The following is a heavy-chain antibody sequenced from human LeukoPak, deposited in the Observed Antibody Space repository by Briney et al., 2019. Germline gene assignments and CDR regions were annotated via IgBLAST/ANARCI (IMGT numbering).Heavy chain of an antibody. D-gene: IGHD6-13*01. CDR2: IIPIFGTA. J-gene: IGHJ5*02. Sequence: VASVKVSRKASGGTFSSYAISWVRQAPGQGLEWMGGIIPIFGTANYAQKFQGRVTITTDESTSTAYMELSSLRPEDTAVYYCARYRGIAAAGWFDPWGQGTLVTVSS. CDR3: ARYRGIAAAGWFDP. CDR1: GGTFSSYA. V-gene: IGHV1-69*05.